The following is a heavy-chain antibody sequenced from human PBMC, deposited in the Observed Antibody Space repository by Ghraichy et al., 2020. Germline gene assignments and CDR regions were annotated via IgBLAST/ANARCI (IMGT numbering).Heavy chain of an antibody. CDR3: ARDLGYSGYDSLAFDI. V-gene: IGHV1-18*01. Sequence: ASVKVSCKASGYTFTSYGISWVRQAPGQGLEWMGWISAYNGNTNYAQKLQGRVTMTTDTSTSTAYMELRSLRSDDTAVYYCARDLGYSGYDSLAFDIWGQGTMVTVSS. D-gene: IGHD5-12*01. CDR2: ISAYNGNT. CDR1: GYTFTSYG. J-gene: IGHJ3*02.